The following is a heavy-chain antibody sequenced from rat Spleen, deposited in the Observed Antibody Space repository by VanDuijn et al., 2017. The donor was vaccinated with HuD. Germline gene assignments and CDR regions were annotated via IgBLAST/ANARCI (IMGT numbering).Heavy chain of an antibody. J-gene: IGHJ4*01. CDR1: GFTFSDYY. V-gene: IGHV5S13*01. D-gene: IGHD1-12*02. Sequence: EVQLVESDGGLVQPGRSLKLSCAASGFTFSDYYMAWVRQAPKKGLEWVASISTGGGNTYYRDSVKGRFTNYRDNAKNTQYLQMNSLRSWDTATYYCTRDPYYYDGSYYYVGVMDAWGQGSSVTVSS. CDR3: TRDPYYYDGSYYYVGVMDA. CDR2: ISTGGGNT.